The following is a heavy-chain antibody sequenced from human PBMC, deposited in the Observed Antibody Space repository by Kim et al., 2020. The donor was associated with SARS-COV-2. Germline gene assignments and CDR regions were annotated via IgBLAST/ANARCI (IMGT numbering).Heavy chain of an antibody. CDR2: IRTKATSYGT. CDR1: GFTFSGSA. CDR3: TRFPGTPLVFWDAF. Sequence: GGSLRLSCAASGFTFSGSAMHWVRRAPGKGLKWIGGIRTKATSYGTAYAAWGKASFTISRDTSRTTALLKLNSLKTQNTSVYYRTRFPGTPLVFWDAF. J-gene: IGHJ3*01. V-gene: IGHV3-73*01. D-gene: IGHD1-1*01.